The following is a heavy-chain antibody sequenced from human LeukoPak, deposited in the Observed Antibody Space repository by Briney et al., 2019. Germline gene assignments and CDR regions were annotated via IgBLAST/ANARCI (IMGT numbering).Heavy chain of an antibody. CDR3: ARPEKYSSSWYRPHVYFQH. J-gene: IGHJ1*01. V-gene: IGHV4-34*01. CDR2: INHSEST. Sequence: PSETLSLTCAVYGGSFSGYHWSWIRQSPGKGLEWIGEINHSESTNYNPSLKSRITISVDTSKNQFSLKLSSVTAADTAVYYCARPEKYSSSWYRPHVYFQHWGQGTLVTVSS. CDR1: GGSFSGYH. D-gene: IGHD6-13*01.